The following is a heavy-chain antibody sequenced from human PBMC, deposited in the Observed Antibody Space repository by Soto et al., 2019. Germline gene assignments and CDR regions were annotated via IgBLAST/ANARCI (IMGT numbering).Heavy chain of an antibody. CDR3: ARLKGGLYDFWSGYGMDV. J-gene: IGHJ6*02. D-gene: IGHD3-3*01. Sequence: PSETLSLTYTVSGGSISSSSYYWGWIRQPPGKGLEWIGSIYYSGSTYYNPSLKSQVTISVDTSKNQFSLKLSSVTAADTAVYYCARLKGGLYDFWSGYGMDVWGQGTTVT. CDR2: IYYSGST. V-gene: IGHV4-39*01. CDR1: GGSISSSSYY.